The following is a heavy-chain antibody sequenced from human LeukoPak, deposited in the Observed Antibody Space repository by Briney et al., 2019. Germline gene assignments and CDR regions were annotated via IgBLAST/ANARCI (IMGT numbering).Heavy chain of an antibody. CDR3: ARVIVTAKGGYCFDY. D-gene: IGHD2-21*02. Sequence: GGSLRLSCAASGFTFSDYYMSWIRQAPGKGLEWVSYISSSSSYTNYADSVKGRFTISRDNAKNSLYLQMNSLRAEDTAVYYCARVIVTAKGGYCFDYWGQGTLVTVSS. CDR2: ISSSSSYT. CDR1: GFTFSDYY. J-gene: IGHJ4*02. V-gene: IGHV3-11*06.